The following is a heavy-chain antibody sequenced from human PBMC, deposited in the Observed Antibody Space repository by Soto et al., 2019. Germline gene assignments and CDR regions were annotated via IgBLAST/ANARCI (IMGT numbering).Heavy chain of an antibody. D-gene: IGHD2-2*01. V-gene: IGHV1-18*01. J-gene: IGHJ6*03. CDR1: GYAFTSYG. Sequence: ASVKVSCKASGYAFTSYGISWVRQAPGQGLEWMGWISAYNGNTNYAQKLQGRVTMTTDTSTSTAYMELRSLRSDDTAVYYCARGSPPLIAACVVVPAAPDYMYVWGKGTTAPVPS. CDR2: ISAYNGNT. CDR3: ARGSPPLIAACVVVPAAPDYMYV.